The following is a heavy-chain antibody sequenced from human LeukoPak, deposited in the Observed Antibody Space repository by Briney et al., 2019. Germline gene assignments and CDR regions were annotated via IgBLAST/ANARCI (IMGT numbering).Heavy chain of an antibody. CDR3: ARSPAPVAGTLGFDY. D-gene: IGHD6-19*01. J-gene: IGHJ4*02. Sequence: GGSLRLSCAASGFSFKSYAMNWVRQAPGKGLEWVSYISSSGSTIYYADSVKGRFTISRDNAKNSLYLQMNSLRAEDTAVYYCARSPAPVAGTLGFDYWGQGTLVTVSS. CDR1: GFSFKSYA. CDR2: ISSSGSTI. V-gene: IGHV3-48*03.